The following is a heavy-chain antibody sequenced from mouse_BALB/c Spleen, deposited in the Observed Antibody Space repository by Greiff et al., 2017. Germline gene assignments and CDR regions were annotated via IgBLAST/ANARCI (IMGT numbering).Heavy chain of an antibody. D-gene: IGHD3-3*01. CDR2: IYPGGGYT. CDR1: GYTFTNYW. J-gene: IGHJ1*01. Sequence: VQLQESGAELVRPGTSVKISCKASGYTFTNYWLGWVKQRPGHGLEWIGDIYPGGGYTNYNEKFKGKATLTADTSSSTAYMQLSSLTSEDSAVYFCARVVGRNYGYFDVWGAGTTVTVSS. CDR3: ARVVGRNYGYFDV. V-gene: IGHV1-63*02.